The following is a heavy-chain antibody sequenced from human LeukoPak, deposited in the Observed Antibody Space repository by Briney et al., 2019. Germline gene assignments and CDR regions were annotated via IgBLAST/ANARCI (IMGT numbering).Heavy chain of an antibody. CDR2: IYYSGST. D-gene: IGHD2-2*02. CDR1: GGSISSSSYY. CDR3: ARPVYCSSTSCHNIDI. V-gene: IGHV4-39*01. Sequence: SETLSLTXTVSGGSISSSSYYWGWIRQPPGKGLEWIGSIYYSGSTYYNPSLKSRVTISVDTSKNQFSLKLSSVTAADTAVYYCARPVYCSSTSCHNIDIWGQGTMVTVSS. J-gene: IGHJ3*02.